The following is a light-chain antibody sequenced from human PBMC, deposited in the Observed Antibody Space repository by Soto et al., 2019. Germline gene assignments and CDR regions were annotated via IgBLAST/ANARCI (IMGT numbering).Light chain of an antibody. V-gene: IGLV2-14*01. CDR1: SSDVGGYNY. CDR3: SSYTTESPYV. CDR2: DVS. J-gene: IGLJ1*01. Sequence: QSALTQPASVSGSPGQSITISCTGTSSDVGGYNYVSWYQEHPGKAPKLMIYDVSNRPSGVSNRFSGSKSGNTASLTISGLQAEDEADYSCSSYTTESPYVFGTGTKLTVL.